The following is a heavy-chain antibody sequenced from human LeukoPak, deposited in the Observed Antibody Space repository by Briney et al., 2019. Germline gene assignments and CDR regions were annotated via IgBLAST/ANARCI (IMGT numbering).Heavy chain of an antibody. D-gene: IGHD1-26*01. CDR1: GYTFTNYG. J-gene: IGHJ5*02. V-gene: IGHV1-46*01. Sequence: AASVKVSCKASGYTFTNYGITWVRQAPGQGLEWMGIINPSGGSTSYAQKFQGRVTMTRDMSTSTVYMELSSLRSEDTAVYYCARDNFPRGSYYNWFDPWGQGTLVTVSS. CDR3: ARDNFPRGSYYNWFDP. CDR2: INPSGGST.